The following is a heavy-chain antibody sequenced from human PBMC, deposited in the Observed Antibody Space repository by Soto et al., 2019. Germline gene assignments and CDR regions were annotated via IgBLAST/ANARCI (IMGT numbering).Heavy chain of an antibody. J-gene: IGHJ4*02. Sequence: LRLSCAASGFTFSSYGMHWVRQAPGKGLEWVAVISYDGSNKYYADSVKGRFTISRDNSKNTLYLQMNSLRVEDTAVYYCAKDRSSTSCYAFDYWGQGSLVTVSS. CDR1: GFTFSSYG. CDR3: AKDRSSTSCYAFDY. CDR2: ISYDGSNK. D-gene: IGHD2-2*01. V-gene: IGHV3-30*18.